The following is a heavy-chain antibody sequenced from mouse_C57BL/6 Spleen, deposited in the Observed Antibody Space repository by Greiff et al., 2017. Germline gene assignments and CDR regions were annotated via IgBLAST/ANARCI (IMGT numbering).Heavy chain of an antibody. J-gene: IGHJ2*01. Sequence: VQLKESGPGLVAPSPSLSITCTVSGFSLTSYGVSWVRQPPGKGLEWLGVIWGDGSTNYHSALISSLGISTDNSKSQVILKLNSMQTDDTATYYGDRHNYGNYGSSFDYWGQGTTLTVSS. D-gene: IGHD2-1*01. CDR2: IWGDGST. CDR3: DRHNYGNYGSSFDY. CDR1: GFSLTSYG. V-gene: IGHV2-3*01.